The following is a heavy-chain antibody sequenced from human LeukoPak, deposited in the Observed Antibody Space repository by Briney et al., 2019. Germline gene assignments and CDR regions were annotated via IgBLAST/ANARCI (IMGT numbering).Heavy chain of an antibody. V-gene: IGHV3-21*01. Sequence: GGSLRLSCAASGFTFNSYSMNWVRQAPGKGLEWVSSISSSNSYIYYADPVKGRFTISRDNANNSLYLQMNSLRAEDTAVYYCAKTYYYDSSGTSYCFDYWGQGTLVTVSS. D-gene: IGHD3-22*01. CDR3: AKTYYYDSSGTSYCFDY. J-gene: IGHJ4*02. CDR2: ISSSNSYI. CDR1: GFTFNSYS.